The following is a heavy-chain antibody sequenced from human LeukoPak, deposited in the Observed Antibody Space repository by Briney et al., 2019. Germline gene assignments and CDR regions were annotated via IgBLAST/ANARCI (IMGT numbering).Heavy chain of an antibody. D-gene: IGHD2-2*01. J-gene: IGHJ4*02. CDR1: GFTFSSYA. CDR2: ISYDGSNK. Sequence: GRSLRLSCAASGFTFSSYAMHWVRQAPGKGLEWVAVISYDGSNKYYADSVKGRSTISRDNSKNTLYLQMNSLRAEDTAVYYCARGYCSSTSCSSFDYWGQGTLVTVSS. V-gene: IGHV3-30*04. CDR3: ARGYCSSTSCSSFDY.